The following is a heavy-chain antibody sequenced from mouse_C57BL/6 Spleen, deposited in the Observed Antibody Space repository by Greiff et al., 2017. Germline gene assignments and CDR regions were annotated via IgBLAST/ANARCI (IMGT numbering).Heavy chain of an antibody. V-gene: IGHV1-61*01. CDR3: AKVLRREYFDV. J-gene: IGHJ1*03. CDR1: GYTFTSYW. CDR2: IYPSDSET. D-gene: IGHD1-1*01. Sequence: QVQLQQPGAELVRPGSSVKLSCKASGYTFTSYWMDWVKQRPGQGLEWIGNIYPSDSETHYNQKFKDKATLTVDKSSSTAYMQLSSLTSEDSAVYYCAKVLRREYFDVWGTGTTVTVSS.